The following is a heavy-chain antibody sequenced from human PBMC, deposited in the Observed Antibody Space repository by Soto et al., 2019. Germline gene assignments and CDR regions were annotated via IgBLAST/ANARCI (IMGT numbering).Heavy chain of an antibody. CDR3: TKGRLTGNFDY. CDR1: GFTFNNYA. V-gene: IGHV3-23*01. CDR2: ISATGGST. D-gene: IGHD4-4*01. Sequence: EVQVLDSGGGLVQPGGSLRLSCAASGFTFNNYAMNCVRQAPGKGLEWVATISATGGSTYYADSVTGRVTISRDNSKNTLYLQMNGLRVEDTAVYYCTKGRLTGNFDYWGQGTQVTVSS. J-gene: IGHJ4*02.